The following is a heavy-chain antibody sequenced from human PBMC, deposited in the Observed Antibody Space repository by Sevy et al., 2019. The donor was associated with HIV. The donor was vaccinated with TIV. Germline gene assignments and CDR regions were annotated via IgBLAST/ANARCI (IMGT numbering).Heavy chain of an antibody. V-gene: IGHV4-59*01. CDR2: IYYSGST. D-gene: IGHD6-13*01. J-gene: IGHJ4*02. Sequence: SETLSLTCTVSGGSISSYYWSWIRQPPGKGLEWIGYIYYSGSTNYNPSLKSRVTISVDTSKNQFSLTLSSVTAADTALHYCARESGSSSWYFDYWGQGTLVTVSS. CDR3: ARESGSSSWYFDY. CDR1: GGSISSYY.